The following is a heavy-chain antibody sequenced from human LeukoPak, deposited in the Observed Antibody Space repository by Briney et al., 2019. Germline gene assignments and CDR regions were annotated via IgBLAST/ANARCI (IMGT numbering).Heavy chain of an antibody. CDR2: IYYSGTT. CDR3: ARGVYTAAAQYGY. CDR1: GGSISSYY. J-gene: IGHJ4*02. D-gene: IGHD6-13*01. Sequence: PSETLSLTCTVSGGSISSYYWSWIRQPPGKGLEWIGYIYYSGTTNYNPSLKSRVTISVDTSKNQFSLKLSSVTAADTAVYYRARGVYTAAAQYGYWGQGTLVTVSS. V-gene: IGHV4-59*01.